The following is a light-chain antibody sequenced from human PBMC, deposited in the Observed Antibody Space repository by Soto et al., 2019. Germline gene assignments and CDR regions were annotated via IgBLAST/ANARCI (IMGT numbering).Light chain of an antibody. CDR2: RAS. V-gene: IGKV3-15*01. Sequence: EIVMTQSPATLSVSPGERATLSCRASQSVSSYLAWYQQKPGQAPRLLIYRASTRAAGLPDRFSGSGSGTEFTLTISSLQSEDFAVYYCQQYHKWPITFGQGTRLEIK. J-gene: IGKJ5*01. CDR1: QSVSSY. CDR3: QQYHKWPIT.